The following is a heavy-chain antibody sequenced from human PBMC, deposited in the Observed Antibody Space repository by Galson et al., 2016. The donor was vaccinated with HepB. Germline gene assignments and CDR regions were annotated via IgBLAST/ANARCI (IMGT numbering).Heavy chain of an antibody. V-gene: IGHV4-59*01. CDR3: ARDIGAPAAWFAP. Sequence: SETLSLTCSVSGGAISDYYWSWIRQSPGKGLEWIGYLYYSGSTNYNPSLKSRVTISIDTSKNQLSLRLRAVTAEDTAVYYCARDIGAPAAWFAPWGQGTLVTVSS. CDR2: LYYSGST. D-gene: IGHD6-25*01. CDR1: GGAISDYY. J-gene: IGHJ5*02.